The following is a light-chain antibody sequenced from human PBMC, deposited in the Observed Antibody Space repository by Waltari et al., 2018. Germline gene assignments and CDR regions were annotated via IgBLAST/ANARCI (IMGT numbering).Light chain of an antibody. V-gene: IGKV3-15*01. CDR3: QQYDNWPPIT. Sequence: EIVTTQSPATLSVSPGGGATLSCRSSQNISSNLAWYRQKHGQAPRLLIYGASFRATGIPARISGSGSGTEFTLTISSLQSEDFAVYFCQQYDNWPPITFGQGTKLEIK. CDR1: QNISSN. J-gene: IGKJ2*01. CDR2: GAS.